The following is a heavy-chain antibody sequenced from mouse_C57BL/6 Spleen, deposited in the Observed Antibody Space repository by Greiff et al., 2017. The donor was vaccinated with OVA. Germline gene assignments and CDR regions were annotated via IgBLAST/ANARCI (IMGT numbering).Heavy chain of an antibody. CDR2: INPNNGGT. J-gene: IGHJ4*01. D-gene: IGHD2-5*01. CDR3: SRDYYSNYYAMDY. Sequence: VQLQQSGPELVKPGASVKISCKASGYTFTDYYMNWVKQSHGKSLEWIGDINPNNGGTSYNQKFKGKATLTVDKSSSTAYMELRSLTSEDSAVYYCSRDYYSNYYAMDYWGQGTSVTVSS. V-gene: IGHV1-26*01. CDR1: GYTFTDYY.